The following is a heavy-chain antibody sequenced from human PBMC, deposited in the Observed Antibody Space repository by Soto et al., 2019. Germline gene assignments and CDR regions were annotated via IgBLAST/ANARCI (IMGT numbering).Heavy chain of an antibody. CDR1: GGSISSSSYY. V-gene: IGHV4-39*07. Sequence: SETLSLTCTVSGGSISSSSYYWGWIRQPPGKGLEWIGSIYYSGYTYYNPSLKSRVTISVDKSKNQFSLNLSSVTAADTAVYYCVRLDGASPGDFDYWGQGTLVTVSS. CDR3: VRLDGASPGDFDY. D-gene: IGHD1-26*01. J-gene: IGHJ4*02. CDR2: IYYSGYT.